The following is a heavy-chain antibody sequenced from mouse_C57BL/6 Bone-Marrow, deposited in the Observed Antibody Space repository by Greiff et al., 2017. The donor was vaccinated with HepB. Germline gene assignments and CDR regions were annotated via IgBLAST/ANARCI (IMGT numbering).Heavy chain of an antibody. J-gene: IGHJ2*01. Sequence: VQLQQSGAELVRPGASVKLSCTASGFNIKDDYMHWVKQRPEQGLEWIGWIDPENGDTEYASKFQGKATITADTSSNTAYLQLSSLTSEDTAVYYCTTSRYGNFFFDYWGQGTTHTVSS. CDR3: TTSRYGNFFFDY. CDR2: IDPENGDT. D-gene: IGHD2-1*01. CDR1: GFNIKDDY. V-gene: IGHV14-4*01.